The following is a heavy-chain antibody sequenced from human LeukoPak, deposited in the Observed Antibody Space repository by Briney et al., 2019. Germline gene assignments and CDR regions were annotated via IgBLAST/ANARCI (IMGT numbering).Heavy chain of an antibody. Sequence: PSETLSLTCTVSGGSISSSSYYWGWIRQPPGKGLEWIGSIYYSGSTYYNPSLKSRVTISVDTSKNQVSLKLSFVTAADTAVYYCARWGGNTPGIGDYWGQGTLVTVSS. J-gene: IGHJ4*02. CDR3: ARWGGNTPGIGDY. CDR2: IYYSGST. D-gene: IGHD2-15*01. CDR1: GGSISSSSYY. V-gene: IGHV4-39*07.